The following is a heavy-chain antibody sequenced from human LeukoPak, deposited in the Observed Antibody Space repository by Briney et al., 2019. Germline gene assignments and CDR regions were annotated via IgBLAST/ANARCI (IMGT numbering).Heavy chain of an antibody. CDR3: AKGGNYYDILTGSRYYYYMDV. V-gene: IGHV3-23*01. D-gene: IGHD3-9*01. CDR2: ISGSGGST. CDR1: GFTFSSYA. J-gene: IGHJ6*03. Sequence: GGSLRLSCAASGFTFSSYAMSWVRQAPGKGLEWVSAISGSGGSTYYADSVKGRFTISRDNSKNTLYLQMNSLRAEDTAVYYCAKGGNYYDILTGSRYYYYMDVWGKGTTVTVSS.